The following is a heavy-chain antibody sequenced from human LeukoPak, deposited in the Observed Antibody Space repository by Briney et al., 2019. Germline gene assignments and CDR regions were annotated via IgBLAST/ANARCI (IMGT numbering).Heavy chain of an antibody. CDR2: INPNSGGT. CDR3: ARVGFCSGGTCPYYFDQ. CDR1: VYTFTDYY. V-gene: IGHV1-2*02. D-gene: IGHD2-15*01. J-gene: IGHJ4*02. Sequence: ASVNVSCKASVYTFTDYYMHWVRQAPGQGLEWMAWINPNSGGTNSAQKFQGRVTMTRDTSISTAYLELSRLRSDDTAVYYCARVGFCSGGTCPYYFDQWGQGTLVTVSS.